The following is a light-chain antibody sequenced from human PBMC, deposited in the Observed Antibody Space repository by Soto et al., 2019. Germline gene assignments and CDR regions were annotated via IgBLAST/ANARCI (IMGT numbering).Light chain of an antibody. Sequence: DIQMPQSPSSLSASVGDRVTITCRASQTISTYLNWYQQRPGKAPKLLIYAASSLQSGVPSRFSGRGSGTDFTLTISSLQPEDFAIDYCQQSYSVLQLTFGGGSKVEIK. CDR1: QTISTY. J-gene: IGKJ4*01. CDR2: AAS. V-gene: IGKV1-39*01. CDR3: QQSYSVLQLT.